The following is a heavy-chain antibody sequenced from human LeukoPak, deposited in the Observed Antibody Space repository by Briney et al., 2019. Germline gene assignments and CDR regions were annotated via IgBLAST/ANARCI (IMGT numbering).Heavy chain of an antibody. CDR2: INPNSGGT. J-gene: IGHJ6*01. CDR1: GYTFTGYY. V-gene: IGHV1-2*02. CDR3: ARDGGSSWYGQYYYYYGMDV. D-gene: IGHD6-13*01. Sequence: ASVKVSCKASGYTFTGYYMHWVRQAPGQGLEWMGWINPNSGGTNYAQKFQGRVTMTRDTSISTAYMELSRLRSDDTAVYYCARDGGSSWYGQYYYYYGMDVWGQGTTVTVSS.